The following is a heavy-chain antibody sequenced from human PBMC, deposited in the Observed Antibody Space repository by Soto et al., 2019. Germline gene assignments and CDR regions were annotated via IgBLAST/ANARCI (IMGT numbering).Heavy chain of an antibody. J-gene: IGHJ4*02. CDR3: ARAGYSTGWVNFFDY. CDR2: ISSSSSFI. Sequence: GGSLRLSCAASGFPLSVYSMNWVRQAPGKGLEWVSSISSSSSFIYYEDSVKGRFTISRDNAKNSLYLQMNSLRAEDTAVYYCARAGYSTGWVNFFDYWGQGNLVTVSS. D-gene: IGHD6-19*01. V-gene: IGHV3-21*01. CDR1: GFPLSVYS.